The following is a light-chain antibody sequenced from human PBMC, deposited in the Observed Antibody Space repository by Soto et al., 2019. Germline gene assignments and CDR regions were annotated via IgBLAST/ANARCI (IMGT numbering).Light chain of an antibody. J-gene: IGLJ7*01. CDR3: LLSCSDHRV. CDR1: TGAVTASHY. V-gene: IGLV7-46*01. CDR2: DTS. Sequence: QAVVTQEPSLTVSPGGTVTLTCDSSTGAVTASHYPFWFQQKPGQAPRTLLFDTSDKSSWTPARFSGSLLGGKSALTLSGAQPEDEAEYYCLLSCSDHRVFGGGTQLTLL.